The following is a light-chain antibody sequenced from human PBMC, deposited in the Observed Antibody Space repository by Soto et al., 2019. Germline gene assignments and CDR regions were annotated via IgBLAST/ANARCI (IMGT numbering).Light chain of an antibody. CDR3: VAWDDNLSSRV. J-gene: IGLJ3*02. Sequence: QSVLTQPPSLSGTPGQTVTISCIGSRSNIGSAIVHWYQQIPGTAPKHLIYMNNQRPSGVPDRFSGSKSGTPVSLVITGLRPEDEADYYCVAWDDNLSSRVFGGGTKLTVL. CDR2: MNN. CDR1: RSNIGSAI. V-gene: IGLV1-47*01.